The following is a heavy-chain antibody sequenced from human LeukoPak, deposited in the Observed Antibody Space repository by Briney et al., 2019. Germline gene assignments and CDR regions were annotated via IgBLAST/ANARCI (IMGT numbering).Heavy chain of an antibody. V-gene: IGHV5-51*01. J-gene: IGHJ5*02. Sequence: GESLKISCKGSGYSFTSYWIGWVRQMPGKGLEWMGIIYPGDSDTRYSPAFQGHVTISADESDSTAYLQRSSLKASDTAVYYCARQIVVVPAANWFDPWGQGTLVTVSS. D-gene: IGHD2-2*01. CDR1: GYSFTSYW. CDR2: IYPGDSDT. CDR3: ARQIVVVPAANWFDP.